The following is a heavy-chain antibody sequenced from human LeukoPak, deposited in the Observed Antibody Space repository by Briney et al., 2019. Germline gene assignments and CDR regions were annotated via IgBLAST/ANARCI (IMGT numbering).Heavy chain of an antibody. V-gene: IGHV3-23*01. CDR1: GFTFSNYA. CDR2: ISVSGDNT. J-gene: IGHJ4*02. Sequence: PGGSPRLSCSASGFTFSNYAMTWVRQAPGKGLQWVSTISVSGDNTYYADSVKGRFTISRDNSKNTLYLQMNSLRADDTAIYYCAERNSGGPYYFDYWGQGTLVTVSS. CDR3: AERNSGGPYYFDY. D-gene: IGHD3-10*01.